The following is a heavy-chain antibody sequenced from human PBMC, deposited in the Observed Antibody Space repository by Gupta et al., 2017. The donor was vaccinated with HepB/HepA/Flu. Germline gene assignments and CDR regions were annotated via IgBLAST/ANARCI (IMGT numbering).Heavy chain of an antibody. J-gene: IGHJ3*02. CDR2: IYYSGST. Sequence: QLQLQESGPGLVKPSETLSLTCTVSGGSISSSSYYWGWIRQPPGKGLEWIGSIYYSGSTYYNPSLKSRVTISVDTSKNQFSLKLSSVTAADTAVYYCARHPGGEITMATINAFDIWGQGTMVTVSS. CDR1: GGSISSSSYY. V-gene: IGHV4-39*01. CDR3: ARHPGGEITMATINAFDI. D-gene: IGHD5-24*01.